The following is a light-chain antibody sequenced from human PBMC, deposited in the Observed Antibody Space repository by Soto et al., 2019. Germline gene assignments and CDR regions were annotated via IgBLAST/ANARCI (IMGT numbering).Light chain of an antibody. V-gene: IGLV2-23*02. J-gene: IGLJ3*02. Sequence: QSALTQPASVSGSPGQSITISCTGTRSDVGNYNLVSWYQQHPGKAPKLMIYEVNKRPSGVSNRFSGSKSGNTASLTISGLQTEDEDDYYCCSYAGSDTWAFGGGTKLTVL. CDR1: RSDVGNYNL. CDR3: CSYAGSDTWA. CDR2: EVN.